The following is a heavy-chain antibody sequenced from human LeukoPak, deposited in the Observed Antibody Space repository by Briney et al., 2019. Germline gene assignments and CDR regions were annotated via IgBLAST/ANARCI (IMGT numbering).Heavy chain of an antibody. D-gene: IGHD1-26*01. Sequence: SQTLSLTCTVSGGSISSGSYYWSWIRQPAGKGLEWIGRIYTSGSTNYNPSLKNRVTISVDTSKNQFSLKLSSVTAADTAVYYCARDASGRKDYWGQGTLVTVSS. J-gene: IGHJ4*02. CDR3: ARDASGRKDY. V-gene: IGHV4-61*02. CDR2: IYTSGST. CDR1: GGSISSGSYY.